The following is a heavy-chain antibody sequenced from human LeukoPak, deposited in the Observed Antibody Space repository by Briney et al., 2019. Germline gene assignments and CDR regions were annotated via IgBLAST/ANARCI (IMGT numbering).Heavy chain of an antibody. Sequence: PGGSLRLSCAASGFTSSDYTMNWVRQSPGKGLEWVSAISGSGGSTYYADSVKGRFTISRDNSKNTLYLQMNSLRAEDTAVYYCAKEDYYDSSGYGTFDYWGQGTLVTVSS. CDR3: AKEDYYDSSGYGTFDY. CDR2: ISGSGGST. J-gene: IGHJ4*02. CDR1: GFTSSDYT. D-gene: IGHD3-22*01. V-gene: IGHV3-23*01.